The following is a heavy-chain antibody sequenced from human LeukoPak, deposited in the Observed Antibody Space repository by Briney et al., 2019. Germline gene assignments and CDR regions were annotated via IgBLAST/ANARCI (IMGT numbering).Heavy chain of an antibody. CDR2: IYYSGST. CDR1: GGSISSYY. V-gene: IGHV4-59*01. J-gene: IGHJ4*02. Sequence: SETLSLTCTVSGGSISSYYWSWIRQPPGKGLEWIGYIYYSGSTNYNPPLKSRVTISVDTSKNQFSLKLSSVTAADTAVYYCARDGYYDSSGHSEFDYWGQGTLVTVSS. CDR3: ARDGYYDSSGHSEFDY. D-gene: IGHD3-22*01.